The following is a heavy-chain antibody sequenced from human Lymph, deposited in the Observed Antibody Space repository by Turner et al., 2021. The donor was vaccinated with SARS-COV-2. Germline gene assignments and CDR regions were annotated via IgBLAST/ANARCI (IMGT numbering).Heavy chain of an antibody. CDR3: ARGHGGNYYYGMDV. V-gene: IGHV3-30*04. J-gene: IGHJ6*02. Sequence: QVQLVESGGGVVQPGRSLRLSSAPSGFTFSTYVMHWVRQAPGKGLEGVALISYDGSNEYYADSVKVRVTISRDNSKNTVYLHMNSLRTEDTAMYYCARGHGGNYYYGMDVWGQGTTVTVSS. CDR2: ISYDGSNE. D-gene: IGHD2-15*01. CDR1: GFTFSTYV.